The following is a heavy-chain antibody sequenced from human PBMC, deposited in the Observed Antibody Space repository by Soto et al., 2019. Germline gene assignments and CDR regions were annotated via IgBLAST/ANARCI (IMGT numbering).Heavy chain of an antibody. V-gene: IGHV1-18*01. CDR1: GYTFTSYG. CDR2: ISAYNGNT. CDR3: ATGSRSAAAGNYYYYYMDV. D-gene: IGHD6-13*01. J-gene: IGHJ6*03. Sequence: ASVKLSCKASGYTFTSYGISWVRQAPEQGLEWMGWISAYNGNTNYAQKLQGRVTMTTDTSTSTAYMELRSLRSDDTAVYYCATGSRSAAAGNYYYYYMDVWGKGTTVTVSS.